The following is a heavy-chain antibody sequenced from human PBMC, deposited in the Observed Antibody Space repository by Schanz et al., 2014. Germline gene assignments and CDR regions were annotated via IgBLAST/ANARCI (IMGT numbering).Heavy chain of an antibody. CDR1: GFTFTNYA. V-gene: IGHV3-23*04. CDR3: AKAADWPVTRFDP. J-gene: IGHJ5*02. Sequence: EVQLVESGGGLVQPGGSLRLSCAASGFTFTNYAMSWVRQAPGKGLEWVSAISASGGTTYYADSVKGRFTISRDNSKNTLYLQMSSLRADDTAVYYCAKAADWPVTRFDPWGQGTLVTVSS. D-gene: IGHD3-9*01. CDR2: ISASGGTT.